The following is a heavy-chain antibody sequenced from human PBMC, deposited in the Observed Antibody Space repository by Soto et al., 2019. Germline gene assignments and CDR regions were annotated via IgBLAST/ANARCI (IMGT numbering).Heavy chain of an antibody. Sequence: QVQLVESGGGVVQPGRSLRLSCAASGFTFSSYGMHWVRQAPGKGLEWVAVISYDGSNKYYADSVKGRFTISRDNSKNTLYLQMNSLRAEDTAVYYCAKGGVQLWPRTYFDYWGQGTLVTVSS. V-gene: IGHV3-30*18. CDR1: GFTFSSYG. CDR3: AKGGVQLWPRTYFDY. CDR2: ISYDGSNK. D-gene: IGHD5-18*01. J-gene: IGHJ4*02.